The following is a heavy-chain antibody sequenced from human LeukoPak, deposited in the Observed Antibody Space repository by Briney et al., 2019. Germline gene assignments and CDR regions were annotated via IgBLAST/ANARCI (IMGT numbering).Heavy chain of an antibody. CDR2: IFRKAKGGTT. D-gene: IGHD3-10*02. J-gene: IGHJ4*02. Sequence: PGGSLRLSCAASGFTFSNAWMTWVRQAPGKGLEWVGRIFRKAKGGTTEYAAPVKGRFTISRDDSTNTLYLQMNSLKAEDTAVYYCTAYFDGRGDYWGQGTLVTVSS. CDR1: GFTFSNAW. V-gene: IGHV3-15*01. CDR3: TAYFDGRGDY.